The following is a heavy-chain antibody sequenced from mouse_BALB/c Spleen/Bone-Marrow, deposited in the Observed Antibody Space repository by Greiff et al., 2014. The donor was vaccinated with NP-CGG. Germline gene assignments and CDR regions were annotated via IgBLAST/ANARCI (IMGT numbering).Heavy chain of an antibody. D-gene: IGHD1-1*01. CDR1: GFNIKDTY. J-gene: IGHJ2*01. Sequence: DVQLVESGAALVKPGASVKLSCTASGFNIKDTYMHWVKQRPEQGLEWIGRIDPVNGNTKYDPKFQGKATITADTSSNTAYLQLSSLTSEDTAVYYCANYYYGSHFDYWGQGTTLTVSS. CDR3: ANYYYGSHFDY. CDR2: IDPVNGNT. V-gene: IGHV14-3*02.